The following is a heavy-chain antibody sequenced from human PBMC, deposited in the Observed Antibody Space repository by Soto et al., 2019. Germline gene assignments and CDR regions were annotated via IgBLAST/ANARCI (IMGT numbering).Heavy chain of an antibody. D-gene: IGHD1-7*01. Sequence: GGSLRLSCAAAGFSFSSYWMSWVRQAPGKGLEWVANIKPDGSEKWYVDSVKGRFTISRDNAKNSMYLQMNNLRAEDTGVYYCAREYGITGTPFDYWGQGTLVTVSS. V-gene: IGHV3-7*01. CDR2: IKPDGSEK. CDR1: GFSFSSYW. J-gene: IGHJ4*02. CDR3: AREYGITGTPFDY.